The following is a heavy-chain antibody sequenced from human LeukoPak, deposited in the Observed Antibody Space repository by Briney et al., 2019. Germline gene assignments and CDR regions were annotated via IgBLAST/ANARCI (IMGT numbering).Heavy chain of an antibody. CDR3: ARDPDYYDSSGYYYGHYY. CDR1: GGTFISYA. V-gene: IGHV1-69*01. CDR2: IIPIFGTA. J-gene: IGHJ4*02. Sequence: GSSVKVSCKASGGTFISYAISWVRQAPGQGLEWMGGIIPIFGTANYAQKFQGRVTITADESTSTAYMELSSLRSEDTAVYYCARDPDYYDSSGYYYGHYYWGQGTLVTVSS. D-gene: IGHD3-22*01.